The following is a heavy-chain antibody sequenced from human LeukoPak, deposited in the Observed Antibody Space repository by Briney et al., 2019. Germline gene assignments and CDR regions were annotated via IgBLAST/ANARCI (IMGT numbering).Heavy chain of an antibody. D-gene: IGHD3-16*01. CDR2: ISAYNGNT. J-gene: IGHJ6*03. CDR3: ARDTGDSPAFNYYYYMDV. V-gene: IGHV1-18*01. Sequence: ASVKVSCKASGYTFTSYGISWVRQAPGQGLEWMGWISAYNGNTNYAQKLQGRVTMTTDTSTSTAYMELSSLRSEDTAVYYCARDTGDSPAFNYYYYMDVWGKGTTVTASS. CDR1: GYTFTSYG.